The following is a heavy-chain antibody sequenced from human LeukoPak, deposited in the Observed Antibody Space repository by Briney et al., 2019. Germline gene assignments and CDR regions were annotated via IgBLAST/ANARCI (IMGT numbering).Heavy chain of an antibody. CDR3: AKVPPSITAAGNWLGP. V-gene: IGHV1-2*06. Sequence: GASVRVSCKASGYTFTHHYIHWVRQAPGQGLEWMGRINPNTGGTDYAQKFQGRVTMTRDTSITTAYMELSRLTSDDTAIYYCAKVPPSITAAGNWLGPWGQGALVTVSS. CDR1: GYTFTHHY. CDR2: INPNTGGT. J-gene: IGHJ5*02. D-gene: IGHD6-13*01.